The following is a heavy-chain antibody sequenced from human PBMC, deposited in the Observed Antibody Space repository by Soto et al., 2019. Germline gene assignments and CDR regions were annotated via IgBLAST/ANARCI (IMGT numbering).Heavy chain of an antibody. CDR2: INPSGGST. J-gene: IGHJ4*02. Sequence: QVQLVQSGAEVKKPGASVKVSCKASGYTFTSYYIHWVRQAPGQGLEWMGRINPSGGSTNYAQKFQGRVTMTRDTSTSTLYIDLRSLRTEDTAVYYCTMRVEMDDWGQGTRVTVSS. CDR1: GYTFTSYY. CDR3: TMRVEMDD. V-gene: IGHV1-46*03. D-gene: IGHD1-1*01.